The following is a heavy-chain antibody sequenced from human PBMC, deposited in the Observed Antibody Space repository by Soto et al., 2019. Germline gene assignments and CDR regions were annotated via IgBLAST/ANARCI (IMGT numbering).Heavy chain of an antibody. CDR2: IIPIFGTA. CDR3: ARSRVPDSSSWVYYYYYGMDV. V-gene: IGHV1-69*13. CDR1: GGTFSSYA. D-gene: IGHD6-13*01. Sequence: SVKVSCKASGGTFSSYAISWVRQAPGQGLEWMGGIIPIFGTANYAQKFQGRVTITADESTSTAYMELSSLRSEDTAVYYCARSRVPDSSSWVYYYYYGMDVWGQGTTVTVSS. J-gene: IGHJ6*02.